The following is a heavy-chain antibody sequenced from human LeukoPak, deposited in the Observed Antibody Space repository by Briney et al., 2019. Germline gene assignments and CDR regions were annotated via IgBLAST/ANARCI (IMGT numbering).Heavy chain of an antibody. CDR3: ARRLTQYVCFDP. J-gene: IGHJ5*02. CDR1: GDSVSSNSVT. V-gene: IGHV6-1*01. Sequence: SQTLPLTCAISGDSVSSNSVTWNWIRQSPSRGLEWLGRTYYRSTWYNDYAVSVRGRITVNPDTSKNQFSLHLNSVTPEDTAVYYCARRLTQYVCFDPWGQGILVTVSS. D-gene: IGHD2-2*01. CDR2: TYYRSTWYN.